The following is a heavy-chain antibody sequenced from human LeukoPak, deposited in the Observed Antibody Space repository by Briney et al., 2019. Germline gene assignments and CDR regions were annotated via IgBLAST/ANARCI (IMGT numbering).Heavy chain of an antibody. V-gene: IGHV1-3*01. Sequence: ASVKVSCKASGYTFTSYAMHWVRQAPGQRLEWMGWINAGNGNTKYSQKFQGRVTITRDTSASTAYMELSSLRSEDTAVYYCARFSTKRITIFGVVRSLDAFDIWGQGTMVTVSS. J-gene: IGHJ3*02. D-gene: IGHD3-3*01. CDR1: GYTFTSYA. CDR2: INAGNGNT. CDR3: ARFSTKRITIFGVVRSLDAFDI.